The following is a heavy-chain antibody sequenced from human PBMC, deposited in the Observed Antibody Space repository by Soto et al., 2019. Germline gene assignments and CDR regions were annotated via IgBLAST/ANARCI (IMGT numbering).Heavy chain of an antibody. CDR1: GGSISNYY. CDR3: ARGVPAAGTDWFDP. V-gene: IGHV4-4*07. J-gene: IGHJ5*02. D-gene: IGHD6-13*01. Sequence: SETLSLTCTVSGGSISNYYWSWIRQPADKRLEWIGRVSSTGSTYYNPSLKSRVTISVDTSKNQVSLNLTSVTAADTAVYYCARGVPAAGTDWFDPWGQGTLVTVSS. CDR2: VSSTGST.